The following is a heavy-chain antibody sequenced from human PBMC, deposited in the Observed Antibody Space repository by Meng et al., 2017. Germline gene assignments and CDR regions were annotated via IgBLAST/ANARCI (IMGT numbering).Heavy chain of an antibody. J-gene: IGHJ4*02. V-gene: IGHV3-30*01. CDR2: ISYDGSNK. Sequence: GESLKISCAASGFTFSSYAMHWVRQAPGKGLEWVAVISYDGSNKYYADSVKGRFTISRDNSKNTLYLQMNSLRAEDTAVYYCARDPYYYDSSGRGNYFDYWGQGTLVTSPQ. CDR3: ARDPYYYDSSGRGNYFDY. D-gene: IGHD3-22*01. CDR1: GFTFSSYA.